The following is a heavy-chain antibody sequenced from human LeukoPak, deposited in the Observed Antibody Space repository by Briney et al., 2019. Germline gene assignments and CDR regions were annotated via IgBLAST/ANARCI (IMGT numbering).Heavy chain of an antibody. CDR2: ISSSSSYI. V-gene: IGHV3-21*01. CDR3: ARDLGYYDSSGYYGLYAFDI. Sequence: GGSLRLSCAASGFTFSSYSMNWVRQAPGKGLEWVSSISSSSSYIYYADSVKGRFTISRDNAKNSLYLQMNSLRAEDTAVYYCARDLGYYDSSGYYGLYAFDIWGQGTMVTVSS. D-gene: IGHD3-22*01. CDR1: GFTFSSYS. J-gene: IGHJ3*02.